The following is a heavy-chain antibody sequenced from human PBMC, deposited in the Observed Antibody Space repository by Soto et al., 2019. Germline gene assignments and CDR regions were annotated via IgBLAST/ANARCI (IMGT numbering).Heavy chain of an antibody. J-gene: IGHJ6*02. CDR1: GGTFSSYA. D-gene: IGHD3-9*01. CDR2: IIPIFGTA. Sequence: QVQLVQSGAEVKKPGSSVKVSCKASGGTFSSYAISWVRQAPGQGLEWMGGIIPIFGTANYAQKFQGRVTITADESTSTAYMELSSLRSEDTAVYYCARSVTGPYYDILTGYYAVYYYGMDVWGQGTTVTVSS. V-gene: IGHV1-69*01. CDR3: ARSVTGPYYDILTGYYAVYYYGMDV.